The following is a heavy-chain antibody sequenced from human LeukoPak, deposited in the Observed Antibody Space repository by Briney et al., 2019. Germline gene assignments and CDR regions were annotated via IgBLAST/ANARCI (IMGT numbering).Heavy chain of an antibody. D-gene: IGHD3-22*01. CDR1: GFTFRNAW. CDR2: IKSKTDGGTT. CDR3: TTDPGPINTYYYDSSGYYDY. Sequence: GGSLRLSCAASGFTFRNAWMSWVRQAPGKGLEWVGRIKSKTDGGTTDYAAPVKGRFTISRDDSKNTLYLQMNSLKTEDTAVYYCTTDPGPINTYYYDSSGYYDYWGQGTLVTVSS. V-gene: IGHV3-15*01. J-gene: IGHJ4*02.